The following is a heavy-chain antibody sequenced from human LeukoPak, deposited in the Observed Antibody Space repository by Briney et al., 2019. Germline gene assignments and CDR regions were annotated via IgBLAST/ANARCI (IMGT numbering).Heavy chain of an antibody. D-gene: IGHD1-26*01. CDR2: IYHSGST. V-gene: IGHV4-4*02. CDR1: GGSISSNNW. J-gene: IGHJ3*02. Sequence: SETLSLTCAVSGGSISSNNWWNWVRQPPGKGLGWIGEIYHSGSTNYNPSLKSRVSISVDKSKNQFSLNLTSVTAADTAVYYCARPIVGATDVFDIWGQGTMVTVSS. CDR3: ARPIVGATDVFDI.